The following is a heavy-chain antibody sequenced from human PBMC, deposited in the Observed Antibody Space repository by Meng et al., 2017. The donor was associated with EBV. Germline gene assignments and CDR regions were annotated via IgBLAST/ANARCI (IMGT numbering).Heavy chain of an antibody. D-gene: IGHD5-12*01. CDR3: ARETSGYDFNWFDP. J-gene: IGHJ5*02. CDR2: ISAYNGNT. V-gene: IGHV1-18*01. CDR1: GYAFSTYA. Sequence: QVQLVQSGSELKKPGASVKISCKASGYAFSTYAVNWVRQAPGQGLEWMGWISAYNGNTNYAQKLQGRVTMTTDTSTSTAYMELRSLRSDDTAVYYCARETSGYDFNWFDPWGQGTLVTVSS.